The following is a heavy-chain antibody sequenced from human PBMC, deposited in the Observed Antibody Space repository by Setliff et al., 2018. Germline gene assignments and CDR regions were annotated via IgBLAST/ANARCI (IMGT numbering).Heavy chain of an antibody. V-gene: IGHV4-61*09. D-gene: IGHD3-16*01. CDR3: ARDHGGAAPYYYYYMDV. Sequence: SETLSLTCTVSGDSISSRTYYWSWIRQPAGKGLEWIGHIYTSWSTISNPSLKSRVTISVDTSKNQFSLKLSSVTAADTAVYYCARDHGGAAPYYYYYMDVWGKGTTVTVSS. J-gene: IGHJ6*03. CDR1: GDSISSRTYY. CDR2: IYTSWST.